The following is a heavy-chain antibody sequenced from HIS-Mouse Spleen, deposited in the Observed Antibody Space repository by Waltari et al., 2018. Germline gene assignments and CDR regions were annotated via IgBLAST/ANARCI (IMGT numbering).Heavy chain of an antibody. V-gene: IGHV3-74*01. CDR1: GFTFSSYW. CDR2: INSDGSST. Sequence: EVQLVESGGGLVQTGGSVRLPCAASGFTFSSYWMHWVRQATGKGLVWVSRINSDGSSTSYADSVKGRFTISRDNAKNTLYLQMNSLRAEDTAVYYCARDLELDAFDIWGQGTMVTVSS. D-gene: IGHD1-1*01. CDR3: ARDLELDAFDI. J-gene: IGHJ3*02.